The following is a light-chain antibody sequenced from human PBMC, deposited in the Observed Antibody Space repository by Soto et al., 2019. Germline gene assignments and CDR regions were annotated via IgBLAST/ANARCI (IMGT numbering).Light chain of an antibody. CDR1: QSISVY. CDR3: QQSHSIPRT. J-gene: IGKJ1*01. CDR2: AGS. V-gene: IGKV1-39*01. Sequence: DIQMTQSPSSLSASVGDRVTITCRASQSISVYVNWYQQKIGKAPKVLIYAGSSLQSGVPSRFSGSGSGTDFTLTISSLQPEDIGSYYCQQSHSIPRTFGQGTKVEIK.